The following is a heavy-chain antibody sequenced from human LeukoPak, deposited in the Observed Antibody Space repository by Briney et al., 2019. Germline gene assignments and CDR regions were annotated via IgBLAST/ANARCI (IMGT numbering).Heavy chain of an antibody. CDR1: GGSFSGYY. CDR2: IYYTGST. V-gene: IGHV4-34*01. J-gene: IGHJ4*02. D-gene: IGHD2-21*02. CDR3: AKVTASGFFDY. Sequence: SETLSLTCAVYGGSFSGYYWSWIRQPPGKGLEWIASIYYTGSTYYNPSLESRVTISLDASKKQFSLKLSSVSAADTAVYYCAKVTASGFFDYWGQGTLVTVSS.